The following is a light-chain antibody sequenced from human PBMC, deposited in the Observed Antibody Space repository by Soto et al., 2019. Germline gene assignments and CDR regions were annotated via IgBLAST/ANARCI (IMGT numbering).Light chain of an antibody. V-gene: IGLV2-14*01. J-gene: IGLJ1*01. Sequence: QSVLTQPASVSGSPGQSITISCTGTSCDVGGYNYVSWYQHHPGKAPKLIIYEVSNRPSGVSNRFSGSKSGNTASLTISGLQAEDAADYYCTSYTSKSTGVFGTGTKLTVL. CDR1: SCDVGGYNY. CDR3: TSYTSKSTGV. CDR2: EVS.